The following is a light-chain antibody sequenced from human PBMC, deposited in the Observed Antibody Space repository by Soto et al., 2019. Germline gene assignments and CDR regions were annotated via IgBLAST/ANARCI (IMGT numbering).Light chain of an antibody. J-gene: IGLJ1*01. CDR1: KNAIGVYDF. V-gene: IGLV2-8*01. CDR3: KSYAGSNTYG. CDR2: EVV. Sequence: QSALTQPPSASGSPGQSVTISCTGTKNAIGVYDFVSWYQHHPGKAPRLIIYEVVQRPSGVPDRFSGSKSGNTASLTVSGLQAADEADYFCKSYAGSNTYGFGSGTKLTVL.